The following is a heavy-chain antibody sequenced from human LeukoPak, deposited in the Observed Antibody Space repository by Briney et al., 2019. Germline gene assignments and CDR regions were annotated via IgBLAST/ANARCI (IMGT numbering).Heavy chain of an antibody. Sequence: PGWSLRLSCAASGFTFSSYWMSWVRQAPGKGLEWVANIKQDGSEKYYVDSVKGRFTISRDNAKNSLYLQMNSLRAEDTAVYYCARDVFNIVVVPAAMDDAFDIWGQGTMVTVSS. J-gene: IGHJ3*02. V-gene: IGHV3-7*01. D-gene: IGHD2-2*01. CDR2: IKQDGSEK. CDR3: ARDVFNIVVVPAAMDDAFDI. CDR1: GFTFSSYW.